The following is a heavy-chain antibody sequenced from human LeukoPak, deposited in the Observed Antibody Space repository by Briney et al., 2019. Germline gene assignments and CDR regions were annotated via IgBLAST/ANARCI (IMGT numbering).Heavy chain of an antibody. CDR2: IFFSGTP. CDR1: GVSISSDTYY. CDR3: ARQGGWSGYYYFDY. J-gene: IGHJ4*02. D-gene: IGHD3-3*01. V-gene: IGHV4-61*02. Sequence: PSQTLSLTCTVSGVSISSDTYYWTWIRQPAGKGLEWIGRIFFSGTPNYNPSLTSRVTMSVDTSKNEISLRLSSVTAADTGVYYCARQGGWSGYYYFDYWGQGTLITVSS.